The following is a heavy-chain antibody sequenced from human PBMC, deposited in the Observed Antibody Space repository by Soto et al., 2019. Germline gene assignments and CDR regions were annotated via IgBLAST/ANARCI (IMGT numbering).Heavy chain of an antibody. J-gene: IGHJ5*02. CDR1: GGTFSSYT. CDR2: IIPILGIA. Sequence: QVQLVQSGAEVQKPGSSVKVSCKASGGTFSSYTISWVRQAPGQGLEWMGRIIPILGIANYAQKFQGRVTITADKSTSTAYMELSSLRSEDTAVYYCASVNCSGGSCDLGWFDPWGQGTLVTVSS. D-gene: IGHD2-15*01. V-gene: IGHV1-69*02. CDR3: ASVNCSGGSCDLGWFDP.